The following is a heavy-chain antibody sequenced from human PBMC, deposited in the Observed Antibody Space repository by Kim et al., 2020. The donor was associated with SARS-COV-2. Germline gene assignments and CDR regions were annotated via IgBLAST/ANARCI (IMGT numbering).Heavy chain of an antibody. CDR3: ARDKAIRWFYGMDV. V-gene: IGHV3-21*01. D-gene: IGHD2-2*02. Sequence: GGSLRLSCAASGFTFSSYSMNWVRQAPGKGLEWVSSIISSSSYIYYADLVKGRFTISRDNAKNSLYLQMNSLRAEDTAVYYCARDKAIRWFYGMDVWGQGTTVTVSS. J-gene: IGHJ6*02. CDR2: IISSSSYI. CDR1: GFTFSSYS.